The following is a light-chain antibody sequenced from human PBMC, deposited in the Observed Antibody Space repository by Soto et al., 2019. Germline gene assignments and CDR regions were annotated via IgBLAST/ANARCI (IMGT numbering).Light chain of an antibody. Sequence: QSALTQPRSVSGSPGQSVTISCTGTSSDVGGYNYVSWYQQHPGKATKLMIYDVSKRPSGVSDRFSGSKSGNTASLTISGLHAEDEADYYCCSYVGSYPGIGGGTKLTVL. CDR2: DVS. CDR3: CSYVGSYPG. J-gene: IGLJ2*01. V-gene: IGLV2-11*01. CDR1: SSDVGGYNY.